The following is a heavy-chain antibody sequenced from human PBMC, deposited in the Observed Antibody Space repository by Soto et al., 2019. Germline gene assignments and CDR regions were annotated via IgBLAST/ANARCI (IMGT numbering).Heavy chain of an antibody. V-gene: IGHV4-39*01. CDR3: ASSPSWFFVVVVAATPIYFDL. D-gene: IGHD2-15*01. J-gene: IGHJ2*01. Sequence: QLQLQESGPGLVKPSETLSLTCTVSGGSISSSSYYWGWIRQPPGKGLEWIGSIYYSGSTYYNPSLKSRVTISVDTSKNQFSLKLSSVTAADTAVYYCASSPSWFFVVVVAATPIYFDLWGRGTLVTVSS. CDR1: GGSISSSSYY. CDR2: IYYSGST.